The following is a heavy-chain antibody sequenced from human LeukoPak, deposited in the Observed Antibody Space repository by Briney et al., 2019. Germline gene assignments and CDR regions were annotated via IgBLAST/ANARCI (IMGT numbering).Heavy chain of an antibody. CDR1: GYTFTSYG. J-gene: IGHJ4*02. CDR2: ISAYNGNT. CDR3: AREYHDILTGYRFDY. Sequence: ASVKVSCKASGYTFTSYGISWVRQAPGQGLEWMGWISAYNGNTNYAQKLQGRVTMTTDTSTSTAYMELSSLRSEDTAVYYCAREYHDILTGYRFDYWGQGTLVTVSS. D-gene: IGHD3-9*01. V-gene: IGHV1-18*01.